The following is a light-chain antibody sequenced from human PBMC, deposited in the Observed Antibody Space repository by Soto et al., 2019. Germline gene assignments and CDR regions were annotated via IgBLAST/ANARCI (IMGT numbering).Light chain of an antibody. CDR1: QSVTTW. J-gene: IGKJ5*01. V-gene: IGKV1-5*03. CDR3: QQYSTYPLT. CDR2: NAS. Sequence: DIQMTQSPSTLSASVGDRVTITCRASQSVTTWLAWYQQKPGKAPKRLIYNASNFESGLPSRFSGSGSGTEFPLTISSLQSDDFATYYYQQYSTYPLTFGQGTRVEIK.